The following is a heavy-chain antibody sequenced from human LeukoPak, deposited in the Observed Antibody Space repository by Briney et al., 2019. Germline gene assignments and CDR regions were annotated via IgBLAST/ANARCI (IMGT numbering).Heavy chain of an antibody. J-gene: IGHJ2*01. CDR2: IIPILGIA. Sequence: SVKVSCKASGGTFSSYAISWVRQAPGQGLEWMGRIIPILGIANYAQKFQGRVTITTDKSTSTAYMELSSLRSEDTAVYYCARGLVVVTAMNWYFDLWGRGTLVTVSS. CDR1: GGTFSSYA. V-gene: IGHV1-69*04. D-gene: IGHD2-21*02. CDR3: ARGLVVVTAMNWYFDL.